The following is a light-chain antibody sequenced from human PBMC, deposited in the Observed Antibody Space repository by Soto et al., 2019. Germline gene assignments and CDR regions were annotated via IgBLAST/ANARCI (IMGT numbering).Light chain of an antibody. CDR3: AAWDDSLSGWV. V-gene: IGLV1-47*01. Sequence: QSVLTQPPSASGTPGQRVTISWSGSSSNIGSNYVYWYQQLPGTAPKLLIYRNNQRPSGVPDRFSGSKSGPSASLAISGLRSEDEADYYCAAWDDSLSGWVFGGGTKLTVL. J-gene: IGLJ3*02. CDR2: RNN. CDR1: SSNIGSNY.